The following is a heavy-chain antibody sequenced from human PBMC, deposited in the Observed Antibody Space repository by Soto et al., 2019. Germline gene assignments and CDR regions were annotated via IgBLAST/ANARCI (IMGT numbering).Heavy chain of an antibody. D-gene: IGHD3-10*01. CDR2: IWHDGSNA. J-gene: IGHJ4*02. CDR3: ATADLEFEGETNPSSRD. V-gene: IGHV3-33*01. Sequence: QVQLVESGGGVVQPGGSLRLSCAASGFTFSDYGMHWVRQAPGKGLEWVAVIWHDGSNAYYADSVKGRFTISRDNSKNTLYLQMTSLRGEDTAVYYCATADLEFEGETNPSSRDCGQGTLVTVSS. CDR1: GFTFSDYG.